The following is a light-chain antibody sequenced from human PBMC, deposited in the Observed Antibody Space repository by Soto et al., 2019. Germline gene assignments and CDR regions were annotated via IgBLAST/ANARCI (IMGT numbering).Light chain of an antibody. CDR2: WAS. J-gene: IGKJ1*01. V-gene: IGKV4-1*01. CDR3: QQYYTTPWT. CDR1: QRVLYSSNNKNY. Sequence: DIVMTQSPDSLAVSLGERATINSKCSQRVLYSSNNKNYLAWYQQKPGQPPKALIYWASTRESGVPDRFSGSGSGTDFTLTISSLQAEDVAVYYCQQYYTTPWTFGQGTKVDIK.